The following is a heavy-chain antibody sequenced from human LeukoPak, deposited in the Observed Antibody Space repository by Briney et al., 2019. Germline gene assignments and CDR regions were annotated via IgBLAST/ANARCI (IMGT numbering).Heavy chain of an antibody. V-gene: IGHV3-66*01. CDR2: IYRSNDT. CDR3: ARGLRHHLDY. D-gene: IGHD5-12*01. Sequence: GGSLRLSCAASGFTVSNNYMNWVRKAPGKGLEWVSVIYRSNDTYYADSVKGRFAISRDSSKNTLFLQMNSLRGEDTAVYYCARGLRHHLDYWGQGTLVTVSS. J-gene: IGHJ4*02. CDR1: GFTVSNNY.